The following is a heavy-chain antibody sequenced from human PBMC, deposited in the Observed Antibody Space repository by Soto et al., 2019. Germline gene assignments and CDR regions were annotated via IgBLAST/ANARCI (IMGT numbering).Heavy chain of an antibody. CDR1: GGSISSYY. Sequence: SETLSLTCTVSGGSISSYYWSWIRKPPGKGLEWIGYIYYSGSTNYNPSLKSRVTISVDTSKNQFSLKLSSVTAADTAVYYCARSHYYDLWSGYYFPFDCWGQGTLVTVSS. CDR3: ARSHYYDLWSGYYFPFDC. V-gene: IGHV4-59*08. CDR2: IYYSGST. D-gene: IGHD3-3*01. J-gene: IGHJ4*02.